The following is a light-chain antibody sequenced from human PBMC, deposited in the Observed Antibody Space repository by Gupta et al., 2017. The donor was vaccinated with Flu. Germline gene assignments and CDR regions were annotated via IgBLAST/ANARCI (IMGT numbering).Light chain of an antibody. CDR3: HQDYNWSYT. CDR2: GVS. CDR1: QSVSSN. V-gene: IGKV3-15*01. Sequence: EIVMTQPPATLSVSPGERPTLSRMASQSVSSNLAWYQQKPGQAPRLLIYGVSTRATGIPARFSGSGSGTEFTLTISSLQSEDFAVYYCHQDYNWSYTFGQGTKLEIK. J-gene: IGKJ2*01.